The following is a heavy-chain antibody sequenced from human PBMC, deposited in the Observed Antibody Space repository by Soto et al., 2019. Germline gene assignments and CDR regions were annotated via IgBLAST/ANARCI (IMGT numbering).Heavy chain of an antibody. CDR1: GFTFRNYA. Sequence: GGSLRLSCAASGFTFRNYAMHWVRQAPGKGLEWVAVISDDGINIYYADSVKGGFTISSDNSRNTRHLQMNSMRAEDTAVYYCARDWDYSDSSGYFDSWGQGTL. V-gene: IGHV3-30-3*01. D-gene: IGHD3-22*01. CDR2: ISDDGINI. CDR3: ARDWDYSDSSGYFDS. J-gene: IGHJ4*02.